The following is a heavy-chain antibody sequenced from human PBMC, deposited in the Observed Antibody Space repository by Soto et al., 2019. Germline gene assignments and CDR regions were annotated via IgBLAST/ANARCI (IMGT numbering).Heavy chain of an antibody. Sequence: GGSLTLSCAAYGFTFSSYSMHWVRQAPGKGLEWVAVISYDGSNKYYADSVKGRFTISRDNSKNTLYLQMNSLRAEDTAVYYCASGLIMVVTGYALDIWGQGTMVTVSS. V-gene: IGHV3-30-3*01. CDR1: GFTFSSYS. J-gene: IGHJ3*02. D-gene: IGHD2-21*02. CDR2: ISYDGSNK. CDR3: ASGLIMVVTGYALDI.